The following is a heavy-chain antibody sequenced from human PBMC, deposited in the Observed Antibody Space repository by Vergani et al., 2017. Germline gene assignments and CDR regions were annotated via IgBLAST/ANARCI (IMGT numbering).Heavy chain of an antibody. CDR2: IYWNDDK. D-gene: IGHD4-23*01. Sequence: QITLKESGPTLVKPTPTLTLTCTFSGFSLSTSGLGVGWIRQPPGKALEWLALIYWNDDKRYSPTLKSRLTITMETSKNQVVLTMTNMDHVDTATYYCAHTLRETVVTPSSWFDPWGQGTLVTVSS. V-gene: IGHV2-5*01. CDR3: AHTLRETVVTPSSWFDP. CDR1: GFSLSTSGLG. J-gene: IGHJ5*02.